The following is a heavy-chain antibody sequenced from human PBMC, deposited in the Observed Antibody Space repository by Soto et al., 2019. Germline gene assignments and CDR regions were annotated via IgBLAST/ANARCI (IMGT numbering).Heavy chain of an antibody. V-gene: IGHV4-30-4*01. D-gene: IGHD3-22*01. J-gene: IGHJ4*02. CDR1: GGSISSDNYY. Sequence: SETLSLTCTVSGGSISSDNYYWSWIRQPPGKGLEWIGYIYYSGSTYYNPSLKSRVIISIDTSKNQFSLRLSSVTAADTAVYYCASKSYFDNSGSAYWGRGTLVTVSS. CDR2: IYYSGST. CDR3: ASKSYFDNSGSAY.